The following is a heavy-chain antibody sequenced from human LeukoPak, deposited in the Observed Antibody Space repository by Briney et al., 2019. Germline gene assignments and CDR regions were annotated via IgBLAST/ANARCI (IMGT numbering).Heavy chain of an antibody. Sequence: ASVKVSCKASGYTFTSYGISWVRQAPGQGLEWMGWISAYNGNTNYAQKLQGRVTITTDTSTSTAYMELRSLRSDDTAVYYCARDPSDTAMVLFGYYYYYMDVWGKGTTVTVSS. CDR1: GYTFTSYG. J-gene: IGHJ6*03. V-gene: IGHV1-18*01. D-gene: IGHD5-18*01. CDR3: ARDPSDTAMVLFGYYYYYMDV. CDR2: ISAYNGNT.